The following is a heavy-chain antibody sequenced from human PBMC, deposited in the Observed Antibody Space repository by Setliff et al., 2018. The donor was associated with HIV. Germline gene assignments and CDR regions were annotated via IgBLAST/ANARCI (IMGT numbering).Heavy chain of an antibody. CDR2: ISTNGGT. CDR1: GGSISSGHYF. CDR3: ARNEDYGGKSHDC. J-gene: IGHJ4*02. D-gene: IGHD4-17*01. V-gene: IGHV4-61*02. Sequence: PSETLSLTCSVSGGSISSGHYFWSWIRQPAGKGLEWIGRISTNGGTNYNPSLKSRVTISVDTSKSQFSLKLTSVTAADTAVYYCARNEDYGGKSHDCWGQGTLVTVSS.